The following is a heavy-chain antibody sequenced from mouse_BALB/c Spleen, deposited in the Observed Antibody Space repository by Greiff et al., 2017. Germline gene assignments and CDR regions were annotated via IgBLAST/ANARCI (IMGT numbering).Heavy chain of an antibody. D-gene: IGHD1-1*01. CDR2: INPYNDGT. J-gene: IGHJ2*01. CDR3: ARGTTVGPPDY. Sequence: EVKLQESGPELVKPGASVKMSCKASGYTFTSYVMHWVKQKPGQGLEWIGYINPYNDGTKYNEKFKGKATLTSDKSSSTAYMELSSLTSEDSAVYYCARGTTVGPPDYWGQGTTLTVSS. V-gene: IGHV1-14*01. CDR1: GYTFTSYV.